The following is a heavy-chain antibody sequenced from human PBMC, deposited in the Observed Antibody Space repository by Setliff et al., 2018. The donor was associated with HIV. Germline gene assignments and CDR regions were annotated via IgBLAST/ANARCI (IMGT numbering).Heavy chain of an antibody. CDR3: ARDVYYYFYMDV. V-gene: IGHV1-69*06. CDR1: GDTFSSYA. Sequence: VASVKVSCKASGDTFSSYAISWVRQAPGQGLEWMGRIIPIFGSPNYAQKFQGRVTITADKSTSTAYMELSSLRSEDTAVYYCARDVYYYFYMDVWGKGTTVTVSS. CDR2: IIPIFGSP. J-gene: IGHJ6*03.